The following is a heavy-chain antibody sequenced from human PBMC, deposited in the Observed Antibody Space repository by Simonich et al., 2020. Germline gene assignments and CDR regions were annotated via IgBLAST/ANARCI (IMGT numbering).Heavy chain of an antibody. CDR1: GFTFSSYW. CDR3: ARDYSNYDAFDI. CDR2: INRDGSST. J-gene: IGHJ3*02. Sequence: EVQLVESGGGLVQPGGSLSLSCAASGFTFSSYWMHWARQAPGQGLGWGTRINRDGSSTSYADSVKGRINIARDNAKNTLYRQMNSLRAEDTAVYYCARDYSNYDAFDIWGQGTMVTVSS. V-gene: IGHV3-74*01. D-gene: IGHD4-4*01.